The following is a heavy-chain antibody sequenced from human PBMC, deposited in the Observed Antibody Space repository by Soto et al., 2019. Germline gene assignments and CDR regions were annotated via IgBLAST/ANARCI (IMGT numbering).Heavy chain of an antibody. CDR1: GFTFSNYA. CDR2: IWYDGSKK. CDR3: AVDGFY. Sequence: ESGGGVVQPGRSLRLSCAASGFTFSNYAMHWVRQAPGKGLEWVAVIWYDGSKKYYADSVKGRFTISRDNSKNTLYLQMNSLRAEDTAVYYCAVDGFYWGQGTLVTVSS. J-gene: IGHJ4*02. V-gene: IGHV3-33*01.